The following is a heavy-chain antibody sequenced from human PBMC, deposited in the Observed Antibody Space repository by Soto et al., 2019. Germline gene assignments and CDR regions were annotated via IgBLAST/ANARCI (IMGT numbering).Heavy chain of an antibody. CDR1: GGTFSSYT. J-gene: IGHJ5*02. CDR2: IIPILGIA. D-gene: IGHD2-2*01. Sequence: QVQLVQSGAEVKKPGSSVKVSCKASGGTFSSYTISWVRQAPGQGLEWMGRIIPILGIANYAQKFQGRVTITADKSTSTAYRELSSLRSQDTAVYYCAREPGQRYCSSTSCYRWFDPWVQATLVTVSS. V-gene: IGHV1-69*08. CDR3: AREPGQRYCSSTSCYRWFDP.